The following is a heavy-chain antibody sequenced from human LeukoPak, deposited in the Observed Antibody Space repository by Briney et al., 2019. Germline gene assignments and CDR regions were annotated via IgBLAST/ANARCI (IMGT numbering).Heavy chain of an antibody. CDR3: ARTFATIFGVVQYYFDY. Sequence: SQTLSLTCTVSGGSISSGGYYWSWIRQHPGTGLEWIGYIYYSGSTYYNPSLKSRVTISVDTSKNQFSLKLSSVTAADTAVYYCARTFATIFGVVQYYFDYWGQGTLVTVSS. CDR2: IYYSGST. D-gene: IGHD3-3*01. V-gene: IGHV4-31*03. J-gene: IGHJ4*02. CDR1: GGSISSGGYY.